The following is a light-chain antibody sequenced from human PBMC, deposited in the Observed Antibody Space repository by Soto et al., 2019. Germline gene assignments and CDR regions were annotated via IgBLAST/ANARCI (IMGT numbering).Light chain of an antibody. V-gene: IGKV3-11*01. Sequence: EIVMTQSPATLSVSPLELATLSCMASQSFRGLLAWYQQKPGQAPRLLIYDAYNRATGIPPRFSGSGSGTDFTLTISSLEPQDSAVYYCQQRHMWPITFGQGTRLEIK. J-gene: IGKJ5*01. CDR3: QQRHMWPIT. CDR2: DAY. CDR1: QSFRGL.